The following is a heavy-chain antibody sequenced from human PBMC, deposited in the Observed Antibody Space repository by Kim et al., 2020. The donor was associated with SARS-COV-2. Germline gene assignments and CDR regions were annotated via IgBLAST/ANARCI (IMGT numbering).Heavy chain of an antibody. CDR2: IYYSGST. V-gene: IGHV4-59*13. CDR3: AREYGDHEFPFDP. Sequence: SETLSLTCTVSGGSISSYYWSWIRQPPGKGLEWIGYIYYSGSTNYNPSLKSRVTISVDTSKNQFSLKLSSVTAADTAVYYCAREYGDHEFPFDPWGQGTLVTVSS. CDR1: GGSISSYY. D-gene: IGHD4-17*01. J-gene: IGHJ5*02.